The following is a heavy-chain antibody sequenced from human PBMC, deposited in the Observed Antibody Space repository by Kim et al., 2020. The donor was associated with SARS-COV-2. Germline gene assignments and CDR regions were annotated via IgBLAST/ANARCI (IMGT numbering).Heavy chain of an antibody. Sequence: SQKFQGRVTITRDTSASTAYMELSRLSSEDTAVYYCARRDIDATRGGFDPWGQGTLVTVSS. J-gene: IGHJ5*02. D-gene: IGHD2-2*01. CDR3: ARRDIDATRGGFDP. V-gene: IGHV1-3*01.